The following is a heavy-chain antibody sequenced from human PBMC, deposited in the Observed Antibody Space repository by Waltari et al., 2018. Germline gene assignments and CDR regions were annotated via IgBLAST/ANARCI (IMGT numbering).Heavy chain of an antibody. V-gene: IGHV4-59*01. CDR2: IYNSGST. D-gene: IGHD6-13*01. CDR1: GGSISDYY. J-gene: IGHJ5*02. Sequence: QVQLQESGPGLVQPSETLSLTCTVPGGSISDYYCSWIRQPPGRGLEWIGYIYNSGSTNYNPSLNSRVTISVDTSKNQFSLKLNSVTTADTAVYFCAKIGAVYSSTWFQFDPWGQGTLVTVSS. CDR3: AKIGAVYSSTWFQFDP.